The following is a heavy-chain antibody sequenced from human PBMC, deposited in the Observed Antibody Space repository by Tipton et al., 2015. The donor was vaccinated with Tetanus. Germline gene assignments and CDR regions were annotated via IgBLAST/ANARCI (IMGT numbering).Heavy chain of an antibody. CDR3: ASHHQYDIHGCLIPFDP. J-gene: IGHJ5*02. D-gene: IGHD2/OR15-2a*01. CDR2: IDYRGNT. V-gene: IGHV4-31*03. Sequence: TLSLTCTVSGDSIDGGFKNWGWIRQQPGKGLEWIGYIDYRGNTYYNPSLRRRVTFSFDTSENQFSLKLTSVTAADTAVYYCASHHQYDIHGCLIPFDPWGQGTVVTVSS. CDR1: GDSIDGGFKN.